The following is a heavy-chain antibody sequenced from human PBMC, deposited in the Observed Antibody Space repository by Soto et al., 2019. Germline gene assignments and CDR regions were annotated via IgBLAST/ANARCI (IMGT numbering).Heavy chain of an antibody. V-gene: IGHV3-21*01. CDR2: ISSSSSYI. D-gene: IGHD2-15*01. J-gene: IGHJ5*02. Sequence: VQLVESGGGLVKPGGSLRLSCAASGFTFSSYSMNWVRQAPGKGLEWVSSISSSSSYIYYADSVKGRFTISRDNAKNSLYLQMNSLRAEDTAVYYCARSDDSGEPGGHFDPWGQGTLVTVSS. CDR1: GFTFSSYS. CDR3: ARSDDSGEPGGHFDP.